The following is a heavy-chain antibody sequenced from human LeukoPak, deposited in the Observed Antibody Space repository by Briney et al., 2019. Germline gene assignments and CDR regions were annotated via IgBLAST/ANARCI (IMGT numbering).Heavy chain of an antibody. V-gene: IGHV1-8*01. D-gene: IGHD2-2*01. Sequence: ASVKVSCKASEYTFTTYDINWVRQASGQGLEWMGWMNPNSGNTQYAQKFQGRVTTTRNTSISTAYMELSSLTSEDTAVYYCAGVRDCSSTTCFRSRGNWFDPWGQGTLVIVSS. CDR2: MNPNSGNT. J-gene: IGHJ5*02. CDR3: AGVRDCSSTTCFRSRGNWFDP. CDR1: EYTFTTYD.